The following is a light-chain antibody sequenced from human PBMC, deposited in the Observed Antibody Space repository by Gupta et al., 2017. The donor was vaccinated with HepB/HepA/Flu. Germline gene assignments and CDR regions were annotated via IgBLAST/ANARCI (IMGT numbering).Light chain of an antibody. CDR3: QVWDSSSDHVV. Sequence: SYVLTQPPSVSVAPGKPARITCGGNNIGGKSVYWYQQKPGQAPVMVIYYDSDRPSGIPERFSGSNFGNTATLTISRVEAGDEADYFCQVWDSSSDHVVFGGGTKLTVL. CDR1: NIGGKS. J-gene: IGLJ2*01. V-gene: IGLV3-21*04. CDR2: YDS.